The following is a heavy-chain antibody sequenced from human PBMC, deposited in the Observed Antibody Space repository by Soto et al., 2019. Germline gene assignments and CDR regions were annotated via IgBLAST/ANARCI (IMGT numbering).Heavy chain of an antibody. CDR2: IKSKTDGGTT. D-gene: IGHD3-10*01. V-gene: IGHV3-15*01. J-gene: IGHJ6*02. Sequence: PGGSLRLSCAASGFTFSNAWMSWVRQAPGKGLEWVGRIKSKTDGGTTDYAAPVKGRFTISRDDSKNTLYLQMNSLKTEDTAVYYCTTAPSITMVRGPTFYYYYYGMDVWGQGTTVTVSS. CDR3: TTAPSITMVRGPTFYYYYYGMDV. CDR1: GFTFSNAW.